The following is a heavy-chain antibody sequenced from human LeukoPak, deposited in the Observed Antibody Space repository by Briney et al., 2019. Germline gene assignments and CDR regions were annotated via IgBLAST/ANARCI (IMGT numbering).Heavy chain of an antibody. D-gene: IGHD6-6*01. Sequence: QPGGSLRLSCAASGFTFSSYGMHWVRQAPGRGLEWVAFIRYDGSSKYYADSVKGRFTISRDNSKNTLYLQMNSLRAEDTAVYYCAKDSRYSSSPRGDYWGQGTLVTVSS. CDR2: IRYDGSSK. J-gene: IGHJ4*02. CDR3: AKDSRYSSSPRGDY. CDR1: GFTFSSYG. V-gene: IGHV3-30*02.